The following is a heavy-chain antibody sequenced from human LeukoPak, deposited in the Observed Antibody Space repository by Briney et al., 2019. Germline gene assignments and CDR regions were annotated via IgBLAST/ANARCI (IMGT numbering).Heavy chain of an antibody. CDR3: AKGDCSSTSCYVAYCGGDCYALIDY. CDR2: IRYDGSNK. J-gene: IGHJ4*02. CDR1: GFTFSSYG. Sequence: GGSLRLSCAASGFTFSSYGMHWVRQAPGKGLEWVAFIRYDGSNKYYADSVKGRFTISRDNSKNTLYLQMNSLRAEDTAVYYCAKGDCSSTSCYVAYCGGDCYALIDYWGQGTLVTVSS. V-gene: IGHV3-30*02. D-gene: IGHD2-2*01.